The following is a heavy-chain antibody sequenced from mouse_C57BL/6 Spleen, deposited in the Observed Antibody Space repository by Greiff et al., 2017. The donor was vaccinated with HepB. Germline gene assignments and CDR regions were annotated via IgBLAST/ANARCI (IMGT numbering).Heavy chain of an antibody. CDR1: GYTFTSYW. J-gene: IGHJ1*03. CDR2: IDPSASYT. D-gene: IGHD2-1*01. Sequence: QVQLKQPGAELVMPGASVKLSCKASGYTFTSYWMHWVKQRPGQGLEWIGEIDPSASYTNYNQKFKGKSTLTVDKSSSTAYMQRSSLTSEDSAVYYCARGDYGNYGGDFDVWGTGTTVTVSS. CDR3: ARGDYGNYGGDFDV. V-gene: IGHV1-69*01.